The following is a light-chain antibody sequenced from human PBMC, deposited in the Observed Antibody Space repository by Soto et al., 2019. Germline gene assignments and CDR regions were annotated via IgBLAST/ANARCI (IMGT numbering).Light chain of an antibody. CDR3: SSYAGSIL. J-gene: IGLJ2*01. CDR2: EVS. Sequence: ALTQPPSASGSPGQSVTISCTGTSSDVGGYNYVSWYQQHPGKAPKLMIYEVSKRPSGVPDRFSGSKSGNTASLTVSGLQADDEADYYCSSYAGSILFGGGTKVTVL. CDR1: SSDVGGYNY. V-gene: IGLV2-8*01.